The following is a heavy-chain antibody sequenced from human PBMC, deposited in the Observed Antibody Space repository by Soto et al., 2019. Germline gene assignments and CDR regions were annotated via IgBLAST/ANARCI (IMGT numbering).Heavy chain of an antibody. Sequence: QTLSLTCCISGDTLYSNSAAWNWIRQSPARGLQWLGRTYYRSKWYNDYALSVKSRITINPDTSKNQFSLQLKSVTPEDTAVYYCARAKECSSTSCPWSAFDIWGQGTMVTVSS. CDR2: TYYRSKWYN. V-gene: IGHV6-1*01. J-gene: IGHJ3*02. D-gene: IGHD2-2*01. CDR1: GDTLYSNSAA. CDR3: ARAKECSSTSCPWSAFDI.